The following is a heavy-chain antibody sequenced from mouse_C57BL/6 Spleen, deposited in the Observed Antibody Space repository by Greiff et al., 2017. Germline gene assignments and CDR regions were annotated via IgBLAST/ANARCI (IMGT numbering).Heavy chain of an antibody. V-gene: IGHV1-52*01. CDR3: AIGFGYYAIDY. Sequence: QVQLQQPGAELVRPGSSVKLSCKASGYTFTSYWMPWVKQRPIQGLEWIGNIDPSDSETHYNQKFKDQATLTVDQSSRTAYMQLSILTSEYSAVYCFAIGFGYYAIDYWGQGTSVTVSS. J-gene: IGHJ4*01. CDR2: IDPSDSET. CDR1: GYTFTSYW.